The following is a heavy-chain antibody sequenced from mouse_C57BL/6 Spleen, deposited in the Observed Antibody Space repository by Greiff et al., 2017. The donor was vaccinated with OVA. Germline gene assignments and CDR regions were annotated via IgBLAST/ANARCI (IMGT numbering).Heavy chain of an antibody. V-gene: IGHV1-26*01. Sequence: EVQLQQSGPELVKPGASVKISCKASGYTFTDYYMNWVKQSHGKSLEWIGDINPNNGGTRYNQKFKGKATLTVDKSSSTAYMELRSVTSEDSAVYYCARWGVYFDYWGQGTTLTVSS. CDR2: INPNNGGT. CDR3: ARWGVYFDY. J-gene: IGHJ2*01. CDR1: GYTFTDYY.